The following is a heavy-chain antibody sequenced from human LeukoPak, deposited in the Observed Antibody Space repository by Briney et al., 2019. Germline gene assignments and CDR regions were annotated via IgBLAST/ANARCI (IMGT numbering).Heavy chain of an antibody. CDR3: ARVTYYYDSSGPHDAFDI. J-gene: IGHJ3*02. V-gene: IGHV1-2*02. CDR1: GYTFTGYY. D-gene: IGHD3-22*01. CDR2: INPNSGGT. Sequence: ASVKVSCKASGYTFTGYYMHWVRQAPGQGLEWMGWINPNSGGTNYAQKFQGRVTMTRDTSISTAYMELSRLRSDDTAAYYCARVTYYYDSSGPHDAFDIWGQGTMVTVSS.